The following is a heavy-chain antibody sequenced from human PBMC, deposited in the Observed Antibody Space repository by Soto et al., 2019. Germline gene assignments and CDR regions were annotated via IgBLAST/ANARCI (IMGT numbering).Heavy chain of an antibody. CDR3: ARHGSRGFGGVYYFDY. D-gene: IGHD3-3*01. Sequence: QLQLQESGPGLVKPSETLSLTCTVSGGSISSSSYYWGWIRQPPGKGLEWIGSIYYSGSTYYNPSLKSRVTISVDTSKNQFSLKLSSVTAADTAVYYCARHGSRGFGGVYYFDYWGQGTLVTVSS. CDR2: IYYSGST. J-gene: IGHJ4*02. CDR1: GGSISSSSYY. V-gene: IGHV4-39*01.